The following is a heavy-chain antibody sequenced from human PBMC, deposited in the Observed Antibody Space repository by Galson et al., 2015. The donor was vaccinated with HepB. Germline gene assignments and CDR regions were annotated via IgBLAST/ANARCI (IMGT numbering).Heavy chain of an antibody. CDR1: GGSISSYY. D-gene: IGHD6-13*01. CDR2: IYYSGST. CDR3: ARGGRGTAAGGSRGFDY. J-gene: IGHJ4*02. V-gene: IGHV4-59*12. Sequence: ETLSLTCTVSGGSISSYYWSWIRQPPGKGLEWIGYIYYSGSTNYNPSLKSRVTISVDTSKNQLSLKLSSVTAADTAVYYCARGGRGTAAGGSRGFDYWGQGTLVTVSS.